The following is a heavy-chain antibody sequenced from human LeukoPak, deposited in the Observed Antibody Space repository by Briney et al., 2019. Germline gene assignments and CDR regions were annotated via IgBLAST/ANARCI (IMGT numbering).Heavy chain of an antibody. CDR1: GYTFTVYY. J-gene: IGHJ3*02. V-gene: IGHV1-2*02. Sequence: ASVTVSFKASGYTFTVYYMHWVRQAPGQGLAWMGWINPNSGGTNYAQKFQGRVTMTRDTSISTAYMELSRLRSDDTAVYYCARRYYYDSSGYLGDAFDIWGQGTMVTVSS. CDR3: ARRYYYDSSGYLGDAFDI. CDR2: INPNSGGT. D-gene: IGHD3-22*01.